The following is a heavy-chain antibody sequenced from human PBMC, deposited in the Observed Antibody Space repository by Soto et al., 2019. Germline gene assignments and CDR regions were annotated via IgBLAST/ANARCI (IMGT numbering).Heavy chain of an antibody. CDR2: IGDSGAST. Sequence: EVLLLESGGGLVQPGGSLRLSCEASGFSFSSFAMNWVRQAPGKGLEWVSAIGDSGASTYYADSVKGRFTISRDNSRNTLYLQLNSLRAEDTAVYYCAKGVGLDVWCNGTTVTVSS. V-gene: IGHV3-23*01. CDR1: GFSFSSFA. D-gene: IGHD1-26*01. CDR3: AKGVGLDV. J-gene: IGHJ6*04.